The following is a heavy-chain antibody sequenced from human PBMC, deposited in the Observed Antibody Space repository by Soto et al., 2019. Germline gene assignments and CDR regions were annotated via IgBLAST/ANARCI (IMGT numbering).Heavy chain of an antibody. CDR1: GFTFSSYW. J-gene: IGHJ6*02. CDR3: ARGRIQLWFTYYYYGMDV. Sequence: GSLRLSCAASGFTFSSYWMHWVRQAPGKGLVWVSRINSDGSSTSYADSVKGRFTISRDNAKNTLYLQMNSLRAEDTAVYYCARGRIQLWFTYYYYGMDVWGQGTKVTVSS. D-gene: IGHD5-18*01. CDR2: INSDGSST. V-gene: IGHV3-74*01.